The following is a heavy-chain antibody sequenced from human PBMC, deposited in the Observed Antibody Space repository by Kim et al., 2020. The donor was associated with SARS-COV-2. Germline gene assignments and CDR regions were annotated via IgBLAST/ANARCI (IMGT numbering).Heavy chain of an antibody. J-gene: IGHJ4*02. Sequence: GGSLRLSCAVSGFTFGRHAVHWVRLAPGKGLEWVAGLYLESERTGYADSVKGRFTISRDKAKNSLYLQMNSLRAEDTALYYCTKDLLPGGADYWGQGTLGTVSA. CDR1: GFTFGRHA. D-gene: IGHD2-15*01. V-gene: IGHV3-9*01. CDR2: LYLESERT. CDR3: TKDLLPGGADY.